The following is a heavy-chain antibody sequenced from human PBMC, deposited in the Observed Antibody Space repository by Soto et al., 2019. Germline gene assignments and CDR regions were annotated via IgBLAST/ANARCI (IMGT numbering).Heavy chain of an antibody. CDR3: ARHFLGSAMIS. Sequence: PSETLSLTCTVSGGSISSSSYYWCCIRQPPGKGLEWIGSIYYSGSTYYNPSLKSRVTISVDTSKNQFSLKLSSVTAADTAVYYCARHFLGSAMISWGQGTLVTVSS. D-gene: IGHD3-22*01. V-gene: IGHV4-39*01. J-gene: IGHJ5*02. CDR1: GGSISSSSYY. CDR2: IYYSGST.